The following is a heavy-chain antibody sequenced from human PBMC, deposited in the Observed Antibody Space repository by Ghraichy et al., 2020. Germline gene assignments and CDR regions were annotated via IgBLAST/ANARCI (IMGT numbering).Heavy chain of an antibody. CDR3: AREIDQLRYFDS. Sequence: SETLSLTCAVSGDSIISNNWWSWVRQPPGQGLEWIGEIFHSGSTNYNPSLTSRITISLDKSKNQFSLKMTSVTAADTAVYYCAREIDQLRYFDSWGQGTLVTVSS. D-gene: IGHD2-2*01. J-gene: IGHJ4*02. CDR1: GDSIISNNW. V-gene: IGHV4-4*02. CDR2: IFHSGST.